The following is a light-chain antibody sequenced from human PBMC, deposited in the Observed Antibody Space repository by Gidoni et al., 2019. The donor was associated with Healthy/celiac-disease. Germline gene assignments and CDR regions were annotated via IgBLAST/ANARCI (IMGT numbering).Light chain of an antibody. J-gene: IGKJ4*01. V-gene: IGKV3-11*01. CDR3: QQRSNWPHLT. CDR1: QSVSSY. CDR2: DAS. Sequence: IVLTQSPATLSLSPGERATLSCRASQSVSSYLAWYQQKPGQAPRLLIYDASNRATGSPARFSGSGSGTDVTLTISSLEPEDFAVYYCQQRSNWPHLTFGGGTKVEIK.